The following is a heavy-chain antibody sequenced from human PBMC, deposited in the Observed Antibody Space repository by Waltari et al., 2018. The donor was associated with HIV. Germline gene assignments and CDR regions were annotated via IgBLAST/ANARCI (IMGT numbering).Heavy chain of an antibody. CDR2: IYPGDSDT. CDR3: ASAYCGGDCFRSGYYYGMDV. CDR1: GSSFTSYW. V-gene: IGHV5-51*03. Sequence: EVQLVQSGAEVKKPGESLKISCKGSGSSFTSYWIGWVRQMPGKGLEWMGIIYPGDSDTRYSPSFQGQVTISADKSISTAYLQWSSLKASDTAMYYCASAYCGGDCFRSGYYYGMDVWGQGTTVTVSS. D-gene: IGHD2-21*02. J-gene: IGHJ6*02.